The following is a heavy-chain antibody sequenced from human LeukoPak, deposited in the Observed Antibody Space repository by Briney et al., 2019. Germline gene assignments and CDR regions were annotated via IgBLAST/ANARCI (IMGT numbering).Heavy chain of an antibody. V-gene: IGHV3-7*01. CDR1: GFTFNTYS. D-gene: IGHD5-18*01. J-gene: IGHJ4*02. CDR2: IKQDGSEK. Sequence: GGSLRLSCEASGFTFNTYSMNWARQAPGKGLEWVANIKQDGSEKYYVDSVKGRFTISRDNAKNSLYLQMNSLRAEDTAVYYCARDRWGYSYGGDWGQGTLVTVSS. CDR3: ARDRWGYSYGGD.